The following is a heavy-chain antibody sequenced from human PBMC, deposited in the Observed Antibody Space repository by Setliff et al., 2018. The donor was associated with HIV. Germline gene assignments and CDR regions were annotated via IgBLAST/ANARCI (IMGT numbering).Heavy chain of an antibody. J-gene: IGHJ1*01. CDR2: ISWDGGNT. CDR3: GREYCTNGVCYTSYFQH. CDR1: GFTVSSNY. V-gene: IGHV3-53*01. D-gene: IGHD2-8*01. Sequence: GGSLRLSCAASGFTVSSNYMSWVRQAPGKGLEWVSIISWDGGNTYYADSVKGRFTISRDNAKNSLYLQVNSLRAEDTAVYYCGREYCTNGVCYTSYFQHWGQGTLVTVSS.